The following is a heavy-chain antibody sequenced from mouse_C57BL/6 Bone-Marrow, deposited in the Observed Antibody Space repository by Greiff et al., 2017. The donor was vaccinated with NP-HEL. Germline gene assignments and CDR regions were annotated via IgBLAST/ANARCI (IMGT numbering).Heavy chain of an antibody. Sequence: EVQLQQSGPELVKPGASVKISCKASGYTFTDYYMNWVKLSNGQSLEWIGDIIPNNGGTSYNQKFKGKATLTVDKSSGTAYMELRSLTSEDSAVYYCARAPYYDYDGAMDYWGQGTSVTVSS. CDR3: ARAPYYDYDGAMDY. CDR1: GYTFTDYY. CDR2: IIPNNGGT. J-gene: IGHJ4*01. D-gene: IGHD2-4*01. V-gene: IGHV1-26*01.